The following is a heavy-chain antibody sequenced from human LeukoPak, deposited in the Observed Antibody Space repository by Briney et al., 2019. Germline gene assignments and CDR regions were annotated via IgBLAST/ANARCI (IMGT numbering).Heavy chain of an antibody. CDR1: AYTFTGYY. CDR3: ARGITMVREAPFQH. J-gene: IGHJ1*01. Sequence: SVKLSCKASAYTFTGYYMHRGPQAPGQGLESMGWINPNSGGTNYAQKFQGRVTMTRDTSISTAYMELSRLRSDDTAVYYCARGITMVREAPFQHWGQGTLVTVSS. V-gene: IGHV1-2*02. D-gene: IGHD3-10*01. CDR2: INPNSGGT.